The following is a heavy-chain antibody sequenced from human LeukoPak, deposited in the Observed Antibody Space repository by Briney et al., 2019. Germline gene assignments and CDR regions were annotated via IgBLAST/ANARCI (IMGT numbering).Heavy chain of an antibody. CDR2: ISANNGNT. V-gene: IGHV1-18*01. D-gene: IGHD3-22*01. CDR1: GYTFTSYG. CDR3: ARGYYYDSSGLPYLDY. Sequence: ASVKVSCKASGYTFTSYGISWVRQAPGQGLEWMGWISANNGNTNYAQKLQGRVTMTTDTSTSTAYMELRSLRSDDTAVYYCARGYYYDSSGLPYLDYWGQGTLVTVSS. J-gene: IGHJ4*02.